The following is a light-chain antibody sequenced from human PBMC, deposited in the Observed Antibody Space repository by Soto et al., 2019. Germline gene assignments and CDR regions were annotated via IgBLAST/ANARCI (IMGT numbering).Light chain of an antibody. CDR2: GNS. J-gene: IGLJ3*02. CDR1: SSNIGAGYV. Sequence: QAVVTQPPSVSGAPGRRVTISCTGSSSNIGAGYVVHWYQQLPGTAPKLLIYGNSNRPSGVPDRFSGSKSGTSASLAITGLQAEDEADYYCQSYDSSLSGWVFGGGTKLTVL. CDR3: QSYDSSLSGWV. V-gene: IGLV1-40*01.